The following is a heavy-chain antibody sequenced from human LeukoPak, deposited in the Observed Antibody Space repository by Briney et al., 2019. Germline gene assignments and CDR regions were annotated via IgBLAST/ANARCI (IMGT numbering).Heavy chain of an antibody. V-gene: IGHV4-39*01. CDR1: GGSISSSNYY. CDR2: IYYSGST. J-gene: IGHJ4*02. CDR3: ATMGLTGAIPYFDY. Sequence: SETLSLTCTVSGGSISSSNYYWGWTRQPPGKGLEWLGSIYYSGSTYSNPSLKSRLTVSVDTSKNQFSLKLSSVTAADTAVYYCATMGLTGAIPYFDYWGQGTPVTVSS. D-gene: IGHD1-26*01.